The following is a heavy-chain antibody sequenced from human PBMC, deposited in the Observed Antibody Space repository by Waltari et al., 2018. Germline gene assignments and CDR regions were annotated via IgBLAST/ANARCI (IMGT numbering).Heavy chain of an antibody. CDR2: IYYSGST. CDR3: ARDFRGP. J-gene: IGHJ5*02. Sequence: QVQLQESGPGLVKPSETLSLTCTVSGGSISSYYWSWIRQPPGKGLEWIGYIYYSGSTNYNPSLKSRVTISVDTSKNQFSLKLSSVTAADTAVYYCARDFRGPWGQGTLVTVSS. V-gene: IGHV4-59*01. CDR1: GGSISSYY.